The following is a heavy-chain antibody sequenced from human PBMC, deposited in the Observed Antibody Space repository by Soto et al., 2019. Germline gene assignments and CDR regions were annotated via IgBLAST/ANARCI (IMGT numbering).Heavy chain of an antibody. V-gene: IGHV1-18*01. Sequence: ASVKVSCKASGYTFTSYGISWVRQAPGQGLEWMGWISAYNGNTNYAQKLQGRVTMTTDTSTSTAYMELRSLRSDDTAVYYCARDTGVYSSGWYFDYWGQGTLVTVSS. D-gene: IGHD6-19*01. J-gene: IGHJ4*02. CDR1: GYTFTSYG. CDR2: ISAYNGNT. CDR3: ARDTGVYSSGWYFDY.